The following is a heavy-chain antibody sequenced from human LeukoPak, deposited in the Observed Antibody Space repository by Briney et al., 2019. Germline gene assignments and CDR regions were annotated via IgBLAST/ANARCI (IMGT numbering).Heavy chain of an antibody. J-gene: IGHJ4*02. D-gene: IGHD6-19*01. Sequence: GSLRLSCAASGFTFSSFWMHWVRQAPGKGLVWVSRINSVGSSTSYADSVKGRFTISRDNAKNTLYLQMNSLRAEDTAVYYCARERTSGWDAFDFWGQGTLVTVCS. V-gene: IGHV3-74*01. CDR2: INSVGSST. CDR3: ARERTSGWDAFDF. CDR1: GFTFSSFW.